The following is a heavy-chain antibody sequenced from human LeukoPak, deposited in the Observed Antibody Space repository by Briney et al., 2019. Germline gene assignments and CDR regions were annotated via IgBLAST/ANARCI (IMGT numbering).Heavy chain of an antibody. D-gene: IGHD1-26*01. CDR3: PRHEIHSGSYSYYFDY. J-gene: IGHJ4*02. Sequence: SETLSLTCTVSGGSISSSSYYWGWIRQPPGKGLEWIGSIYYSGSTYYNPSLKSRVTISVDTSKNQFSLKLSSVTAADTAVYYCPRHEIHSGSYSYYFDYWGQGTLVTVSS. CDR2: IYYSGST. V-gene: IGHV4-39*01. CDR1: GGSISSSSYY.